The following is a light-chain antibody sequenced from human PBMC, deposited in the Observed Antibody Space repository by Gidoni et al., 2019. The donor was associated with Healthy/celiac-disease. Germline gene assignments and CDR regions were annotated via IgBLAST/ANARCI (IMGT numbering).Light chain of an antibody. J-gene: IGKJ1*01. CDR2: KAS. CDR1: QSISSW. V-gene: IGKV1-5*03. CDR3: QQYNSYSWT. Sequence: DIQMTQSPSTLSASVGDRVTITCRDSQSISSWLAWYQQKPGKAPKLLIYKASSLESGVPSRFSGSGSGTEFTLNISSLQPDDFATYYCQQYNSYSWTFGQGTKVEIK.